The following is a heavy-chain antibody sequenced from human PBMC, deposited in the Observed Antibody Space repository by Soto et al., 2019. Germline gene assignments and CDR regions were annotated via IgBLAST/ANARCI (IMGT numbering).Heavy chain of an antibody. CDR1: SGSISSSNW. CDR3: ARSLVPRVVGVAATLDFGFDP. CDR2: IYHSGST. V-gene: IGHV4-4*02. D-gene: IGHD2-15*01. J-gene: IGHJ5*02. Sequence: TLSLTCAVSSGSISSSNWWSWVRQPPGKGLEWIGEIYHSGSTNYNPSLKSRVTISVDKSKNQFSLKLSSVTAADTAVYYCARSLVPRVVGVAATLDFGFDPWGQGTLVTVSS.